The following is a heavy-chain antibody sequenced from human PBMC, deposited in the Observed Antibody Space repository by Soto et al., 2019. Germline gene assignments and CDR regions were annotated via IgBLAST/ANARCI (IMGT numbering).Heavy chain of an antibody. V-gene: IGHV1-18*01. J-gene: IGHJ5*02. CDR1: GYTFTSYG. D-gene: IGHD2-2*01. Sequence: ASVKVSCKASGYTFTSYGISWVRQAPGQGLEWMGWISAYNGNTNYAQKLQGRVTMTTDTSTSTAYMELRSLRSDDTAVYYCAKTYCSSTSCYVGWFDPWGQGTLVTSPQ. CDR3: AKTYCSSTSCYVGWFDP. CDR2: ISAYNGNT.